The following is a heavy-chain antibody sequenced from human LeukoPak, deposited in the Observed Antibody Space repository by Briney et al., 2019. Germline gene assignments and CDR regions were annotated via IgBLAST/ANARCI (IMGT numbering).Heavy chain of an antibody. CDR2: IYYSGST. J-gene: IGHJ4*02. CDR3: ARDTYYGSGNYYDY. D-gene: IGHD3-10*01. V-gene: IGHV4-39*07. CDR1: GGSISSYY. Sequence: SETLSLTCTVSGGSISSYYWGWIRQPPGKGLEWIGSIYYSGSTSYNPSLKSRVTISVDTSKNQFSLKLSSVTAADTAVYYCARDTYYGSGNYYDYWGQGTLVTVSS.